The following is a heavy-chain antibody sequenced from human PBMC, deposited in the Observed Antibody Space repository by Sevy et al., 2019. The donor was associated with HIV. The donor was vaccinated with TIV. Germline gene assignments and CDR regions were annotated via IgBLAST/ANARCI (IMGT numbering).Heavy chain of an antibody. CDR1: GFTFSSYE. CDR2: ISSSGNTI. Sequence: GGSLRLSCEASGFTFSSYEMNWVRQAPGKGLEWVSSISSSGNTIYYADSVKGRFTISRDNAKNSLYLQMNSLRAEDTAVYYCARTGKWTYYFDYWGQGTLVTVSS. J-gene: IGHJ4*02. D-gene: IGHD3-10*01. V-gene: IGHV3-48*03. CDR3: ARTGKWTYYFDY.